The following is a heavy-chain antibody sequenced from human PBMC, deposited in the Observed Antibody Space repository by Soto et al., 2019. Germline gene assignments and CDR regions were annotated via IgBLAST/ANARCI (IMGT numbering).Heavy chain of an antibody. CDR2: IFSSGSP. CDR1: GGSLKTYY. V-gene: IGHV4-59*01. CDR3: ARVAGISYYIHMDV. J-gene: IGHJ6*03. Sequence: QVHLQESGPGLVRPSETLSLTCSVSGGSLKTYYWSWIRQPPGRGLEWIGYIFSSGSPNYKPSLRNRGTMSVETSNNQFSLKMSSVTAADTAVYYCARVAGISYYIHMDVWGKGTTVTVSS. D-gene: IGHD6-19*01.